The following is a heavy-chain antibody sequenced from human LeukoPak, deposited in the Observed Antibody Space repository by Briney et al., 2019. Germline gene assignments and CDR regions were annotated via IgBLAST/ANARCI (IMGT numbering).Heavy chain of an antibody. CDR1: GFTFSSYE. Sequence: GGSLRLSCAASGFTFSSYEMNWVRQAPGKGLEWVSFINSGGTTNYADSVKGRFTISRDYSKNTLNLQMSSLRVEDTAVYYCATIVSDSSGWYHFDHWGQGALVTVSS. D-gene: IGHD6-19*01. J-gene: IGHJ4*02. CDR2: INSGGTT. V-gene: IGHV3-66*01. CDR3: ATIVSDSSGWYHFDH.